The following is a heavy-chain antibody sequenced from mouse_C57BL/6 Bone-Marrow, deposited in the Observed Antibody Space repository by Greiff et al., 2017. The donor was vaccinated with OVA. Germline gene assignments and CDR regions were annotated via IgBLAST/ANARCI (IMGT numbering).Heavy chain of an antibody. CDR1: GYSITSDY. CDR2: ISYSGST. CDR3: ARYRGYYSSYYAMDY. D-gene: IGHD2-3*01. J-gene: IGHJ4*01. V-gene: IGHV3-8*01. Sequence: ESGPGLAKPSQTLSLTCSVTGYSITSDYWNWLRKFPGNKLEYMGYISYSGSTYYNPSLKSRISITRDTSKNQYYLQLNSVTTEDTATYYCARYRGYYSSYYAMDYWGQGTSVTVSS.